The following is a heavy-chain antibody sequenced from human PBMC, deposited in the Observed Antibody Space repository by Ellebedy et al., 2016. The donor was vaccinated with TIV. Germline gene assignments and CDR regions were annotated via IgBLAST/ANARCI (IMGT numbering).Heavy chain of an antibody. D-gene: IGHD3-10*01. CDR2: IYSSGST. J-gene: IGHJ5*02. CDR3: SGAYGRATPRS. Sequence: MPSETLSLTCTVSGGSVSSPNYYWTWIRQPPGMGLEWIGYIYSSGSTDYKPSLKTRVTISVDTSKNHFSLNLKSVTAADTAVYFCSGAYGRATPRSWGQGTLVTVSS. CDR1: GGSVSSPNYY. V-gene: IGHV4-61*03.